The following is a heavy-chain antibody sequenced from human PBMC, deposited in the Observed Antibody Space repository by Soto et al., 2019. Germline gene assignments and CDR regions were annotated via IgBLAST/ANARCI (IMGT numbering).Heavy chain of an antibody. CDR1: GGSISSGGYS. V-gene: IGHV4-30-2*01. J-gene: IGHJ4*02. CDR3: ARGMTTVTTFDY. CDR2: IYHSGST. Sequence: PSETLSLTCAVSGGSISSGGYSCNWIRQPPGKGLEWIGYIYHSGSTYYNPSLKSRVTISVDRSKNQFSLKLSSVTTADTAVYYGARGMTTVTTFDYWGQETLVTVPS. D-gene: IGHD4-17*01.